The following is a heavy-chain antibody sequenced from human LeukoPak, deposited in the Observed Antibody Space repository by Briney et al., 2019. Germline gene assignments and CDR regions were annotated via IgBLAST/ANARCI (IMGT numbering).Heavy chain of an antibody. J-gene: IGHJ6*03. CDR1: GYTFSDHY. Sequence: ASVKISCKASGYTFSDHYIHWVRQAPGKGLDWMERVDPENGHTRYAENFHGRVIITADTSTNTAYMELSSLRSEDTAVYYCATDRIDYGSGRRCYMDVWGKGTTVTVSS. CDR2: VDPENGHT. CDR3: ATDRIDYGSGRRCYMDV. V-gene: IGHV1-69-2*01. D-gene: IGHD3-10*01.